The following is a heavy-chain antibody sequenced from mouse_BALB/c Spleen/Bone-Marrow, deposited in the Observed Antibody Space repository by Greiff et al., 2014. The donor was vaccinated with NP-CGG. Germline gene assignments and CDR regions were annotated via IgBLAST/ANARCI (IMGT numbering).Heavy chain of an antibody. Sequence: QVQLPQSGADLVRPGSSVKISCKASGFSFSMYWMNWGKQGPGQGLEWIGQIYPGDGDTEYNGRFKGKATLTADKSSSTAYMQLSSLTSEDSAVYFGARSGWEGFADWGQGTTLTVSS. CDR1: GFSFSMYW. V-gene: IGHV1-80*01. CDR2: IYPGDGDT. CDR3: ARSGWEGFAD. D-gene: IGHD1-1*02. J-gene: IGHJ2*01.